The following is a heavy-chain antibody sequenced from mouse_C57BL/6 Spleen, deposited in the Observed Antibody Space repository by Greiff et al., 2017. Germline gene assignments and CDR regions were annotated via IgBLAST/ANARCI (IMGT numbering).Heavy chain of an antibody. V-gene: IGHV1-52*01. J-gene: IGHJ2*01. CDR2: IDPSDSDT. CDR1: GYTFTSYW. Sequence: QVQLQQPGAELVRPGSSVKLSCKASGYTFTSYWMHWVKQRPIQGLEWIGNIDPSDSDTHYNQKFKDKATLTVDKSSSTAYMQLSSLTSEDSAVYNGALQDFDYWGQGTTLTVYS. CDR3: ALQDFDY.